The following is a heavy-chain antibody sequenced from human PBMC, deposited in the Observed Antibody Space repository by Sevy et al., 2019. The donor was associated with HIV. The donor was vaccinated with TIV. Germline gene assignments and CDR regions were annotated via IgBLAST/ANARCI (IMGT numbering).Heavy chain of an antibody. CDR2: IYYSGST. CDR1: GGSISSYY. J-gene: IGHJ6*02. D-gene: IGHD6-19*01. Sequence: SETPSLTCTVSGGSISSYYWSWIRQPPGKGLEWIEYIYYSGSTNYNPSLKSRVTISVDTSKNQFSLKLSSVTAADTAVYYCARDLTPSGWYETGYYGMDVWGQGTTVTVSS. V-gene: IGHV4-59*13. CDR3: ARDLTPSGWYETGYYGMDV.